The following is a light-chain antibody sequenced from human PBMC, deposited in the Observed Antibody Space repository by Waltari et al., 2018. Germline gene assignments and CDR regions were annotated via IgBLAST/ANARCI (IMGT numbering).Light chain of an antibody. CDR2: EVT. CDR3: LSYTSSITFV. CDR1: RNHVGNSQH. J-gene: IGLJ2*01. V-gene: IGLV2-23*02. Sequence: QPALTQPASVSGSPGQSITLSCTGTRNHVGNSQHVCWYQQHPGKAPKLIISEVTERPSGVSDRFSGSKSGNTASLTISGLQAEDEADYYCLSYTSSITFVFGGGTKLSVL.